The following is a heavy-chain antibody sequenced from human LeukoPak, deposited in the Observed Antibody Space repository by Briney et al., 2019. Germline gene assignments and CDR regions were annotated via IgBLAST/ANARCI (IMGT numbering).Heavy chain of an antibody. V-gene: IGHV3-23*01. J-gene: IGHJ4*02. D-gene: IGHD3-9*01. CDR3: AKWGDYDVLTGYYDPDY. Sequence: PGPSLRLSCAAAGFTFSNYAMSWVRQAPGKGLEWVSSITGSGGGTYYADSVTGRFTISRDNSKNTLYLQMNSLRAEDTAVYYCAKWGDYDVLTGYYDPDYWGQGTLVTVSS. CDR2: ITGSGGGT. CDR1: GFTFSNYA.